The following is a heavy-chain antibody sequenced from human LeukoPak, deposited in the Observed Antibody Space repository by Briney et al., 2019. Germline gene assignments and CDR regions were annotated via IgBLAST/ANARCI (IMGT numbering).Heavy chain of an antibody. D-gene: IGHD3-3*01. CDR1: GYSFTSYW. CDR2: IYPGDSDT. Sequence: GESLKISCKGSGYSFTSYWIGWVRQMPGKGLEWMGIIYPGDSDTRYSPSFQGQVTISADKSISTAYLQWSSLKASDTAMYYCVRHIWSGYRKFYYYYGMDVWGQGTTVTVSS. J-gene: IGHJ6*02. CDR3: VRHIWSGYRKFYYYYGMDV. V-gene: IGHV5-51*01.